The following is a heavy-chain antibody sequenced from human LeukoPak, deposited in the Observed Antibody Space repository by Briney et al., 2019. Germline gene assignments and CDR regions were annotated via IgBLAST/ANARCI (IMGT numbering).Heavy chain of an antibody. V-gene: IGHV3-11*03. J-gene: IGHJ4*02. CDR3: ARWRRQLAFDS. CDR1: GFTFSDYY. CDR2: ISSGSSST. Sequence: GGSLRLSCAASGFTFSDYYMSWIRQAPGKGLQWISYISSGSSSTNYAVSVRGRFTISRDNAKKSLFLQMNSLRDVDTAVYYCARWRRQLAFDSWGQGTLVSVSS. D-gene: IGHD6-13*01.